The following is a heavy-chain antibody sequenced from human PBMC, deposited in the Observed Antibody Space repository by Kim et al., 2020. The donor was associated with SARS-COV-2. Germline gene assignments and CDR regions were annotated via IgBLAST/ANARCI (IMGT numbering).Heavy chain of an antibody. Sequence: SVKVSCKASGGTFSSYAISWVRQAPGQGLEWMGRIIPILGIANYAQKFQGRVTITADKSTSTAYMELSSLRSEDTAVYYCAREDAYPRLTGYSSGWTAYYFDYWGQGTLVTVSS. CDR3: AREDAYPRLTGYSSGWTAYYFDY. J-gene: IGHJ4*02. CDR1: GGTFSSYA. CDR2: IIPILGIA. D-gene: IGHD6-19*01. V-gene: IGHV1-69*04.